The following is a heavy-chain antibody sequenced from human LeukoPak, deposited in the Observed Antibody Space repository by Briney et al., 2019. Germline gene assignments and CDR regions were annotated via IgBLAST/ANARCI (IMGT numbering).Heavy chain of an antibody. V-gene: IGHV5-51*01. CDR1: GYSFTSYW. D-gene: IGHD3-22*01. CDR2: IYPGDSYT. J-gene: IGHJ4*02. Sequence: GESLKISCKGSGYSFTSYWIGWVRQMPGKGLGWMGIIYPGDSYTRYSPSFQGQVTISADKSISTAYLQWSSLKASDTAMYYCARIAYYYDSSGYYPYYFDYWGQGTLVTVSS. CDR3: ARIAYYYDSSGYYPYYFDY.